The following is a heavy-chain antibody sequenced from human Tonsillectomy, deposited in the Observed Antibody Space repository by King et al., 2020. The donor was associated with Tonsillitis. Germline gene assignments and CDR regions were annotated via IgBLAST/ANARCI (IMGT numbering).Heavy chain of an antibody. CDR1: GFTFSTYW. CDR2: IKQDGSEK. J-gene: IGHJ4*02. Sequence: VQLVESGGGLVQPGGSLRLSCAASGFTFSTYWMSWVRQAPGKGLEGVANIKQDGSEKYYVDSVKGRFTISRDNAKNSLYLQMNSLRAEDTAVYYCVRAPDSSGYLFDYWGQGTLVTVSS. CDR3: VRAPDSSGYLFDY. V-gene: IGHV3-7*01. D-gene: IGHD3-22*01.